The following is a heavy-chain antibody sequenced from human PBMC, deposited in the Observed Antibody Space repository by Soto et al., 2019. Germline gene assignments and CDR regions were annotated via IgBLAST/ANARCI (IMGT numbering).Heavy chain of an antibody. CDR1: GFTFSNAW. CDR2: IKSKTDGGTT. V-gene: IGHV3-15*01. J-gene: IGHJ4*02. Sequence: GGSLRLSCAASGFTFSNAWMSWVRQAPGKGLEWVGRIKSKTDGGTTDYAAPVKGRFTISRDDSKNTLYLQMNSLKTEDTAVYYCTTGGGYDSSGYCDYWGQGTLVTVSS. D-gene: IGHD3-22*01. CDR3: TTGGGYDSSGYCDY.